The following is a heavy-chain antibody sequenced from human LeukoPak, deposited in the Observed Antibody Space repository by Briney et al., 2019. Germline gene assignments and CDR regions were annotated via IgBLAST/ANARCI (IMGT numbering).Heavy chain of an antibody. CDR3: AKDGIPSSWYGHSWFDP. CDR2: ISATGGTI. Sequence: PGGSLRLSCAASGFTFSSNGMNWVRQAPGKGLEWVSYISATGGTIYYADSVKGRFTISRDNSKNTLYLQMNSLRAEDTAVYYCAKDGIPSSWYGHSWFDPWGQGTLVTVSS. D-gene: IGHD6-13*01. V-gene: IGHV3-23*01. CDR1: GFTFSSNG. J-gene: IGHJ5*02.